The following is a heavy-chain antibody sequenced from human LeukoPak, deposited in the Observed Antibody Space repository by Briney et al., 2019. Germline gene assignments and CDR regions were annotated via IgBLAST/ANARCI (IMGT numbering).Heavy chain of an antibody. J-gene: IGHJ4*02. V-gene: IGHV1-2*02. D-gene: IGHD3-3*01. CDR3: ARRKRVRAFFDY. CDR1: GYTFTGYY. CDR2: INPNSGGT. Sequence: ASVKVSCKASGYTFTGYYMHWVRQAPGQGLEWMGWINPNSGGTKYAQKFQGRVTMTRDTSISTAYMELSRLRSDDTAVYYCARRKRVRAFFDYWGQGTLVTVSS.